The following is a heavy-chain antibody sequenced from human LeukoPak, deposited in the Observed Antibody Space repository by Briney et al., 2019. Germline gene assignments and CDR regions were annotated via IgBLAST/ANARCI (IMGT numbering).Heavy chain of an antibody. J-gene: IGHJ4*02. CDR1: GGSISSYY. CDR2: IYYSGST. CDR3: ARGGPVGASFDY. D-gene: IGHD1-26*01. Sequence: SKTLSLTCTVSGGSISSYYWSWIRQPPGKGLEWIGYIYYSGSTNYNSSLKSRVTMSVDTSKNQFSLKLSSVTAADTAVYYCARGGPVGASFDYWGQGTLVTVSS. V-gene: IGHV4-59*01.